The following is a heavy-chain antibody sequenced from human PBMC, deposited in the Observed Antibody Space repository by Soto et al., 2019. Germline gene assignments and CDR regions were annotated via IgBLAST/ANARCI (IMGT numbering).Heavy chain of an antibody. Sequence: SVKVSCKASGGTFSSYTISWVRQAPGQGLEWMGRIIPILGIANYAQKFQGRVTITADKSTSTAYMELSSLRSEDTAVYYCASPYCSSTSCYGRYYMDVWGKGTTVTVS. CDR2: IIPILGIA. CDR3: ASPYCSSTSCYGRYYMDV. CDR1: GGTFSSYT. J-gene: IGHJ6*03. D-gene: IGHD2-2*01. V-gene: IGHV1-69*02.